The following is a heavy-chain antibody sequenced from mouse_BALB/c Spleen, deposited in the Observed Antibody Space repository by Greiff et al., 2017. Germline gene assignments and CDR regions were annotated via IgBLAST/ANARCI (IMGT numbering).Heavy chain of an antibody. V-gene: IGHV5-12-2*01. D-gene: IGHD2-10*01. CDR3: ARAYYGNHYAMDY. Sequence: EVKLMESGGGLVQPGGSLKLSCAASGFTFSSYTMSWVRQTPEKRLEWVAYISNGGGSTYYPDTVKGRFTISRDNAKNTLYLQMSSLKSEDTAMYYCARAYYGNHYAMDYWGQGTSVTVSS. CDR2: ISNGGGST. CDR1: GFTFSSYT. J-gene: IGHJ4*01.